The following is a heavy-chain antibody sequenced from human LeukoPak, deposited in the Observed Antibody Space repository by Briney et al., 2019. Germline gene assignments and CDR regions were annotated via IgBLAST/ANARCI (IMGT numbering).Heavy chain of an antibody. CDR3: ARDRPDYYYYMDV. CDR1: GGTFSSYA. V-gene: IGHV1-69*05. J-gene: IGHJ6*03. Sequence: ASVKVSCKASGGTFSSYAISWVRQAPGQGLEWMGGIIPIFGTANYAQKLQGRVTMTTDTSTSTAYMELRSLRSDDTAVYYCARDRPDYYYYMDVWGKGTTVTVSS. CDR2: IIPIFGTA.